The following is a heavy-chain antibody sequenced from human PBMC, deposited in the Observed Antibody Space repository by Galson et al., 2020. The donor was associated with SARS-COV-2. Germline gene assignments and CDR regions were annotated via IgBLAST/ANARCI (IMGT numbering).Heavy chain of an antibody. J-gene: IGHJ5*02. V-gene: IGHV3-48*02. Sequence: GESLKISCEASGFSFIDYSMNWVRQAPGEGLEWISYVSGKNTTIYYADSVKGRFIISRDNAKNSLYLQMNNLRDEDTAMYYCAREHSSTWSFDRWGQGTLVTVS. CDR2: VSGKNTTI. CDR3: AREHSSTWSFDR. CDR1: GFSFIDYS. D-gene: IGHD2-2*01.